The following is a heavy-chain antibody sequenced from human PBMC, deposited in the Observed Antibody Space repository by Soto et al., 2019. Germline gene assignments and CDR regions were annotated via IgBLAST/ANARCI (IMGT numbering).Heavy chain of an antibody. V-gene: IGHV3-21*01. D-gene: IGHD3-22*01. CDR3: ATEKRDYYDSSGYYYVGLDY. CDR2: ISSNSSYI. Sequence: GSLRLSSAASGFTLSSYSLNWVRQAPGTGLEWVSSISSNSSYIYYADSVKGRFTISRDNAKNSLYLQMNSLRAEDTAVYYCATEKRDYYDSSGYYYVGLDYWGQGTLVTVSS. J-gene: IGHJ4*02. CDR1: GFTLSSYS.